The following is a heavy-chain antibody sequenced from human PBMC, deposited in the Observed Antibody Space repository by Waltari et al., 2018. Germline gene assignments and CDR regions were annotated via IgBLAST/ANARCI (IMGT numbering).Heavy chain of an antibody. CDR1: GFTVSSNY. J-gene: IGHJ6*02. CDR3: ARVFWFGELFHYYGMDV. V-gene: IGHV3-53*01. CDR2: IYSGGST. Sequence: EVQLVESGGGLIQPGGSLRLSCAASGFTVSSNYMSWVRQAPGQGLEWVSVIYSGGSTYYADSVKGRFTISRDNSKNTLYLQMNSLRAEDTAVYYCARVFWFGELFHYYGMDVWGQGTTVTVSS. D-gene: IGHD3-10*01.